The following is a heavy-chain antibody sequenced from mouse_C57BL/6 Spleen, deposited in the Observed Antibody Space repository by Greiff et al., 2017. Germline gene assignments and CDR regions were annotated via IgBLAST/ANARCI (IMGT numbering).Heavy chain of an antibody. CDR1: GFTFSDYY. CDR2: INYDGSST. CDR3: ARALYGSSYDWYFDV. D-gene: IGHD1-1*01. Sequence: EVMLVESEGGLVQPGSSMKLSCTASGFTFSDYYMAWVRQVPEKGLEWVANINYDGSSTYYLDSLKSRFIISRDNAKNILYLQMSSLKSEDTATYYCARALYGSSYDWYFDVWGTGTTVTVSS. V-gene: IGHV5-16*01. J-gene: IGHJ1*03.